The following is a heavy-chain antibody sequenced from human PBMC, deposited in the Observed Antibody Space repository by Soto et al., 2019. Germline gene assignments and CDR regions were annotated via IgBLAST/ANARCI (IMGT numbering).Heavy chain of an antibody. CDR1: GYSFTSYW. CDR2: IYPGDSDT. CDR3: ARHGLVAFVGTSNLYYYGMDV. Sequence: GESLKISCKGSGYSFTSYWIGWVRQMPGKGLEWMGIIYPGDSDTRYSPSFQGQVTISADKSISTAYLQWSSLKASDTAMYYCARHGLVAFVGTSNLYYYGMDVWGQGSTVTVSS. V-gene: IGHV5-51*01. D-gene: IGHD3-3*02. J-gene: IGHJ6*02.